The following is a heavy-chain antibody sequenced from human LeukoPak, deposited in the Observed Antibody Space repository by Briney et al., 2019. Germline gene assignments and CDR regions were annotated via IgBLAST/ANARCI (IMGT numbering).Heavy chain of an antibody. D-gene: IGHD3-3*01. Sequence: ASVKVSCKASGYTFTSYDINWVRQATGQGLEWMGWMNPNSGNTGYAQKFQGRVTITRNTSISTAYMELSSLRSEDTAVYYCAKGREGTMTIFGLEVTDYYYPMDVWGKGTTVTVSS. CDR1: GYTFTSYD. CDR3: AKGREGTMTIFGLEVTDYYYPMDV. CDR2: MNPNSGNT. V-gene: IGHV1-8*03. J-gene: IGHJ6*03.